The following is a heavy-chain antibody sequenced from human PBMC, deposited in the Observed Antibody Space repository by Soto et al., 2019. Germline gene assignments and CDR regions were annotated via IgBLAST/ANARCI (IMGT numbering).Heavy chain of an antibody. D-gene: IGHD3-3*01. Sequence: GGSLRLSCAASGFTFSSYGMHWVRQAPGKGLEWVAVIWYDGSNKYYADSVKGRFTISRDNSKNTLYLQMNSLRAEDTAVYYCAIWSGTKGVDYWGQGTLVTVSS. V-gene: IGHV3-33*01. J-gene: IGHJ4*02. CDR1: GFTFSSYG. CDR2: IWYDGSNK. CDR3: AIWSGTKGVDY.